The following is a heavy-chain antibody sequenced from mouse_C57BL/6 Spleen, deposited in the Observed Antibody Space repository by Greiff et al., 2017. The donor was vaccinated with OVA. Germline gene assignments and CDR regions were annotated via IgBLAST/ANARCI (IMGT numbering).Heavy chain of an antibody. V-gene: IGHV1-76*01. D-gene: IGHD1-1*01. CDR1: GYTFTDHY. CDR2: IYPGRGIT. Sequence: VQLKESGAELVRPGASVKLSCKAFGYTFTDHYINWVKQRPGQGLEWIARIYPGRGITYYNEKFKGKATLTAEKSSSTAYMQLSSLTSEDSAVYFCARDYYYGSSHYAMDYWGQGTSVTVSS. J-gene: IGHJ4*01. CDR3: ARDYYYGSSHYAMDY.